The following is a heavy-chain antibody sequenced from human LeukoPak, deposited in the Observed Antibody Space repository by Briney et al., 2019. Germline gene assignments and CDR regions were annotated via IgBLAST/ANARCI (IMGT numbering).Heavy chain of an antibody. V-gene: IGHV4-4*07. J-gene: IGHJ4*02. CDR1: GGSISIYY. D-gene: IGHD5-18*01. CDR3: ARDRGRSYGSFDY. CDR2: VYTSGHT. Sequence: PSETLSLTCTVSGGSISIYYWNWIRQPAGKGLEWIGRVYTSGHTNYNPSLKSRVTMSVDTSKNQFSLNLNSVTAADTAMYYCARDRGRSYGSFDYWGQGTLVTAS.